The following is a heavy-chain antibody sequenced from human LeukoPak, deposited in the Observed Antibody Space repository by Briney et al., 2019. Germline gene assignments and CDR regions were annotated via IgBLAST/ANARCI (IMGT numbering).Heavy chain of an antibody. V-gene: IGHV4-4*07. Sequence: SETLSLTCTVSGDSISGYYWSWIRQPAGKGLEWIGRIYSSGSSNYNPSLKSRVTISVDTSKNQFPLKLSSVTAADTAVYYCARSPVKYSYYFDYWGQGTLVTVSS. CDR2: IYSSGSS. D-gene: IGHD2-15*01. J-gene: IGHJ4*02. CDR1: GDSISGYY. CDR3: ARSPVKYSYYFDY.